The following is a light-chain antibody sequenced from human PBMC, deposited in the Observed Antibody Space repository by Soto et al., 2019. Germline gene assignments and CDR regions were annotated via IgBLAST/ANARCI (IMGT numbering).Light chain of an antibody. CDR3: QQSYSTPFT. CDR1: QSISSY. V-gene: IGKV1-39*01. Sequence: DIQMTQSPSSLSASVGDRVTITGRASQSISSYLDWYQQKPGKAPKLLIYAASSMQSGVPSRFSGSRSGTDFTLTISSLQPEDFATYYCQQSYSTPFTFGPGTKVEIK. J-gene: IGKJ3*01. CDR2: AAS.